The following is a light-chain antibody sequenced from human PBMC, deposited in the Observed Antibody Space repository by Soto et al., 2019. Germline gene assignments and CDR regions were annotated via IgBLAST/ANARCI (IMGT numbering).Light chain of an antibody. CDR3: TSSTSGSLYV. CDR2: NVS. J-gene: IGLJ1*01. CDR1: SSDVGGYNY. V-gene: IGLV2-14*01. Sequence: QSALTQAASVSGSPGQSITISCTGTSSDVGGYNYVSWYQQFPGKVPKLLIYNVSSRPSGVSNRFSGSKSGNTASLTISGLQAEDEADYFCTSSTSGSLYVFGTGTKVTVL.